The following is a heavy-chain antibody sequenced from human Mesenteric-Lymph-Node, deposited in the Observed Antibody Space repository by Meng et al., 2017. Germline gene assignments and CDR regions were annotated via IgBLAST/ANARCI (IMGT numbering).Heavy chain of an antibody. Sequence: QVQLKQWGAEVLKPSETLSLTCAVYGGSLSGYYWSWIRQPPGKGLEWMGEVYLNGVTKYSPSLRSRVVISIDTSKNQFSLNLRSVSAADTAMYYCARGGATPMIIKYWGPGTLVTVSS. CDR1: GGSLSGYY. J-gene: IGHJ4*02. CDR2: VYLNGVT. D-gene: IGHD3-10*01. CDR3: ARGGATPMIIKY. V-gene: IGHV4-34*02.